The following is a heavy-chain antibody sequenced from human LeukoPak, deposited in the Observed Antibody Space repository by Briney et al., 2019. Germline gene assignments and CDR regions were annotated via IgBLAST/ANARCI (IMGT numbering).Heavy chain of an antibody. D-gene: IGHD3-16*02. CDR1: GGSISSYY. CDR2: IYYSGST. Sequence: SETLSLTCTVSGGSISSYYWSWIRQPPGKVLEWIGYIYYSGSTNYNPSLKSRVTISVDTSKNQFSLKLSSVTAADTAVYYCARSSLADYVWGSYRFNWFDPWGQGTLVTVSS. V-gene: IGHV4-59*01. CDR3: ARSSLADYVWGSYRFNWFDP. J-gene: IGHJ5*02.